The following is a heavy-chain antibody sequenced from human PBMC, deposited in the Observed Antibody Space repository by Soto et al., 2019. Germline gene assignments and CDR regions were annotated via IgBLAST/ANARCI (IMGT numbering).Heavy chain of an antibody. Sequence: GGSLRLSCVASGFTFTNYAMSWVRQAPEKGLEWVSTISGSGDNTYYVDSVKGRFTISRDNSKNTLYLQMNNLRAEDTAVYFCAKDRGMTTVTTVDYWGPGALVTVSS. D-gene: IGHD4-17*01. V-gene: IGHV3-23*01. CDR3: AKDRGMTTVTTVDY. CDR1: GFTFTNYA. CDR2: ISGSGDNT. J-gene: IGHJ4*02.